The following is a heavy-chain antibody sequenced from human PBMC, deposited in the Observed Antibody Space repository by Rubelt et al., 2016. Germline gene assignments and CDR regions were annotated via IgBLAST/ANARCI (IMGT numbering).Heavy chain of an antibody. CDR2: IYYSGST. CDR3: ASGNVEMATISVY. J-gene: IGHJ4*02. V-gene: IGHV4-59*12. Sequence: QVQLQESGPGLVKPSETLSLTCTVSGGSISSYYWSWIRQPPGKGLEWIGYIYYSGSTNYNPFLKSRVTISVDTSKNQFSLKLSAVTAADTAVYYCASGNVEMATISVYWGQGTLVTVSS. D-gene: IGHD5-24*01. CDR1: GGSISSYY.